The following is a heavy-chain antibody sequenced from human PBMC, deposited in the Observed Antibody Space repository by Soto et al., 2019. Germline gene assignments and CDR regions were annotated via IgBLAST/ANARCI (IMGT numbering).Heavy chain of an antibody. V-gene: IGHV3-30-3*01. CDR3: ARVGGGSYFGWFDP. CDR1: GFTFSSYA. Sequence: SLRLSCAASGFTFSSYAMHWVRQAPGKGLEWVAVISYDGSNKYYADSVKGRFTISRDNSKNTLYLQMNSLRAEDTAVYYCARVGGGSYFGWFDPWGQGTLVTVSS. D-gene: IGHD1-26*01. CDR2: ISYDGSNK. J-gene: IGHJ5*02.